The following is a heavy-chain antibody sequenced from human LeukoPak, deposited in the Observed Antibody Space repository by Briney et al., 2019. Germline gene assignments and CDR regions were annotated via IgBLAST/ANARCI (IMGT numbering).Heavy chain of an antibody. CDR2: IYTSGST. CDR1: GGSISSYY. Sequence: SETLSLTCTGSGGSISSYYWSWIRHPAGKGLEWIGRIYTSGSTNYNPSLMGRVTLSFDTSKNQFSLRLSSVTAADTAVYYCARETGAAAVSDYWGQGTLVTVSS. V-gene: IGHV4-4*07. CDR3: ARETGAAAVSDY. J-gene: IGHJ4*02. D-gene: IGHD6-13*01.